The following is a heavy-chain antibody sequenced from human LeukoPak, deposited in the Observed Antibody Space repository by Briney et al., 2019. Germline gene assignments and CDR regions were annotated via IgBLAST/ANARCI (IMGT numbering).Heavy chain of an antibody. CDR1: GFTFSNYS. CDR3: ARGGRSSSLGDY. V-gene: IGHV3-21*01. Sequence: GGSLRLSCAASGFTFSNYSMNWVRQAPGRGLEWVSSISSSSSYIYYADSVKGRFTISRNNAKNSLYLQMNSLRAEDTAVYYCARGGRSSSLGDYWGQGTLVTVSS. J-gene: IGHJ4*02. D-gene: IGHD6-6*01. CDR2: ISSSSSYI.